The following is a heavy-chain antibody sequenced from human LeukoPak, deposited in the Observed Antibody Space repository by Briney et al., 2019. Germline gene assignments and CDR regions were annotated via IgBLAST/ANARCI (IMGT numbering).Heavy chain of an antibody. CDR1: GFTFSSYA. J-gene: IGHJ6*02. CDR3: ARDRSGYVYYYYGMDV. V-gene: IGHV3-30*04. Sequence: PGRSPRLSCAASGFTFSSYAMHWVRQAPGKGLEWVAVISYDGSNKYYADSVKGRFTISRDNSKNTLYLQMNSLRAEDTAVYYCARDRSGYVYYYYGMDVWGQGTTVTVSS. CDR2: ISYDGSNK. D-gene: IGHD3-22*01.